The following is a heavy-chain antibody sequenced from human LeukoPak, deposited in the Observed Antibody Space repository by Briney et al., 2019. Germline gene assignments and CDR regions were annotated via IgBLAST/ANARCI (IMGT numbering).Heavy chain of an antibody. CDR2: ISSGGIST. D-gene: IGHD1-26*01. CDR3: VKGGATSRDAFDI. CDR1: GFTFRSYA. Sequence: GGSLRLSCSASGFTFRSYAMNWVRQAPGKGLEYVSAISSGGISTYYADSVKGRFTISRDNPQNTLYLQMSSLRAEDTAVYYCVKGGATSRDAFDIWGQGTMVTVSS. J-gene: IGHJ3*02. V-gene: IGHV3-64D*09.